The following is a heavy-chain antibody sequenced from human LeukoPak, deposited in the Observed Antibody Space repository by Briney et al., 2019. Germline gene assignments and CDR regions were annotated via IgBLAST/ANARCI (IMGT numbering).Heavy chain of an antibody. J-gene: IGHJ6*02. CDR2: IIPILGIA. CDR3: AREQGAYYYYGMDV. CDR1: GYTFTSYG. V-gene: IGHV1-69*04. Sequence: ASVKVSCKASGYTFTSYGISWVRQAPGQGLEWMGRIIPILGIANYAQKFQGRVTITADKSTSTAYMELSSLRSEDTAVYYCAREQGAYYYYGMDVWGQGTTVTVSS.